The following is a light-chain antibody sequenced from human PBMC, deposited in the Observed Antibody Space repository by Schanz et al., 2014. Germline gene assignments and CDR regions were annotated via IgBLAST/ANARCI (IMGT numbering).Light chain of an antibody. CDR2: HESGGSY. J-gene: IGLJ3*02. CDR3: ETWDSNSWV. CDR1: SRHSNYI. Sequence: QLVLTQSSSASASLGSSVKLTCTLNSRHSNYIISWHQQLPGKAPRYLMKHESGGSYSRGSGVPDRFSGSGSGPDRYLTISNVQFEDEADYYCETWDSNSWVFGGGTKLTVL. V-gene: IGLV4-60*02.